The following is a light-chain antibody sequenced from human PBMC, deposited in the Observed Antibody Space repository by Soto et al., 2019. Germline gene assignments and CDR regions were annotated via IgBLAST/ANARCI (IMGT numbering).Light chain of an antibody. CDR2: AAS. CDR1: QGISSY. J-gene: IGKJ4*01. Sequence: DLQMTQSPSTLPASVGDRVTITCRASQGISSYLAWYQQRPGKAPKLLIYAASSLQSGVPSRFSGSGSGTDFTLTISSLQPEDFATYYCQQTNSFPLTFGGGTKVDIK. V-gene: IGKV1-12*01. CDR3: QQTNSFPLT.